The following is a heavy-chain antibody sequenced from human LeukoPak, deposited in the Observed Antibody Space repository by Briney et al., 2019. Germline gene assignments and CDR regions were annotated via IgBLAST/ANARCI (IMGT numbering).Heavy chain of an antibody. D-gene: IGHD4-11*01. CDR2: IIPILGIA. CDR3: ARDPTASRWFDP. Sequence: SVKVSCKASGGTFSSYAISWVRQAPGQGLEWMGRIIPILGIANYAQKFQGRVTITADKSTSTAYMELSRLRSDDTAVYYCARDPTASRWFDPWGQGTLVTVSS. J-gene: IGHJ5*02. CDR1: GGTFSSYA. V-gene: IGHV1-69*04.